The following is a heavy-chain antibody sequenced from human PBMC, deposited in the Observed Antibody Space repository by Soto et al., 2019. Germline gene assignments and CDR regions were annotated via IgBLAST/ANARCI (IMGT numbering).Heavy chain of an antibody. CDR2: INHSGST. V-gene: IGHV4-34*01. D-gene: IGHD5-12*01. CDR1: GGSFSGYY. Sequence: QVQLQQWGAGLLKPSETLSLTCAVYGGSFSGYYWSWIRQPPGKGLEWIGEINHSGSTNYNPSLKSRVTVSVGTSKNEFSLKLSSVTAADTAVYFCARGGNSGYVWWGQGTLVTVSS. CDR3: ARGGNSGYVW. J-gene: IGHJ4*02.